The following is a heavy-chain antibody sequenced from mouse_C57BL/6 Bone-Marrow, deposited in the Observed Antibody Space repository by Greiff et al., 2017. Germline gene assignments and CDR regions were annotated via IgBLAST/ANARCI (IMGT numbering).Heavy chain of an antibody. CDR2: IDPSDSYT. CDR1: GYTFTSYW. V-gene: IGHV1-59*01. CDR3: ARPSFEN. Sequence: QVQLQQPGAELVRPGTSVKLSCKASGYTFTSYWMHWVKQRPGQGLEWIGVIDPSDSYTNYNQKFKGKATLTVDTSSSTAYMQLSSLTSEDSAVYYCARPSFENWGQGTPVTVSA. J-gene: IGHJ3*01.